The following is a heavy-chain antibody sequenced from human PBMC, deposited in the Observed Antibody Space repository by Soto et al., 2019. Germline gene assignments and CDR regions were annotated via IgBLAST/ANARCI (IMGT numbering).Heavy chain of an antibody. V-gene: IGHV1-8*02. J-gene: IGHJ6*03. D-gene: IGHD3-3*01. CDR3: ARTDYDFWSGYSKGYMDV. CDR2: MNPNSGNT. Sequence: EASVKVSCKASGYTFTSYGMSWVRQAPGQGLEWMGWMNPNSGNTSYAQKFQGRVTMTRNTSISTAYMELSSLRSEDTAVYYCARTDYDFWSGYSKGYMDVWGKGTTVTVSS. CDR1: GYTFTSYG.